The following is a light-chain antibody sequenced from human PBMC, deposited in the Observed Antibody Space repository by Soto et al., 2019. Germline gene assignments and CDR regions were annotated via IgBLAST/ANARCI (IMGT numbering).Light chain of an antibody. J-gene: IGLJ3*02. CDR2: ENN. CDR3: GTWDSSLSAWV. CDR1: SSNIGNNY. V-gene: IGLV1-51*02. Sequence: QSVLTQPPSVSAAPGQKVTISCSGSSSNIGNNYVSWYQHLPGTAPKLLIYENNKRPSGIPDRFSGSKSVTSATLGITGLQTGEEADYYCGTWDSSLSAWVFGGGTKRTVL.